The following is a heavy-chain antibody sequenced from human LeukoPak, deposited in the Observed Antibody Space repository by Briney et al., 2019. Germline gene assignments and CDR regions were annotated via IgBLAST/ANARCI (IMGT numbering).Heavy chain of an antibody. Sequence: GGSLRLSCAASGFTFSSYAMSWVRQAPGKGLEWVSGISGSGGSTYSADSVKGRFTISRDNSKNTLYLQMNSLRAEDTAVYYCAKTGSSSWWDTIDYWGQGTLVTVSS. J-gene: IGHJ4*02. D-gene: IGHD6-13*01. CDR2: ISGSGGST. CDR1: GFTFSSYA. V-gene: IGHV3-23*01. CDR3: AKTGSSSWWDTIDY.